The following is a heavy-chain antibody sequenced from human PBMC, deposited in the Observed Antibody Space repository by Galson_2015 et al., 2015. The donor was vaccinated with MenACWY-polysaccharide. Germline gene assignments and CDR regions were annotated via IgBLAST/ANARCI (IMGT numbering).Heavy chain of an antibody. CDR2: MNPNSANT. J-gene: IGHJ2*01. D-gene: IGHD3-10*01. CDR1: EYTFTSYD. CDR3: ARGGASRRGWYFDL. V-gene: IGHV1-8*01. Sequence: SVKVSCKASEYTFTSYDINWVRQAPGQGLEWMGWMNPNSANTGCGKKFQGRVTMTRNTSMSTAYMELSSLRFEDTAVYYCARGGASRRGWYFDLWGRGTLVTVSS.